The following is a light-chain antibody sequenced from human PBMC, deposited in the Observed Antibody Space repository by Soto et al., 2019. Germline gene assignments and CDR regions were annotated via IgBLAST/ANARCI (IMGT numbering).Light chain of an antibody. CDR3: QHYNIYSEA. CDR1: QTISSW. J-gene: IGKJ1*01. V-gene: IGKV1-5*03. CDR2: KAS. Sequence: DIQITQSPSTLSGSVGDIVTITSRASQTISSWLAWYQQKPGKAPKLLIYKASTSKSGVPSRFSGSGSGTEFTLTIRSLQPDDFATYYCQHYNIYSEAFGQGTKVELK.